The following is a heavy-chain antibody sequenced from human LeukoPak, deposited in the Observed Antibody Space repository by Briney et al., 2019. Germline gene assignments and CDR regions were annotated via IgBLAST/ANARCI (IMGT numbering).Heavy chain of an antibody. CDR3: ASDYCSSTSCSPIFSY. Sequence: PSETLSLTCAVYGGSFSGYYWSWIRQPPGKGLEWIGEINHSGSTNYNPSLKSRVTISVDTSKNQFSLKLSSVTAADTAVYYYASDYCSSTSCSPIFSYWGQGTLVTVSS. CDR2: INHSGST. J-gene: IGHJ4*02. CDR1: GGSFSGYY. D-gene: IGHD2-2*01. V-gene: IGHV4-34*01.